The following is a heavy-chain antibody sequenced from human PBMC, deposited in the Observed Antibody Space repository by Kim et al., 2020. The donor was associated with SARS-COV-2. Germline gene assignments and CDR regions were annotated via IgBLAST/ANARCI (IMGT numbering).Heavy chain of an antibody. CDR2: INTINGNS. Sequence: ASVKVSCKASGYTFTSYAMNWVRQAPGQGLDWMGWINTINGNSTYAQGFTGRFVFSLDTSVSTAYLQISSLRAEYTAVYYCASTINSIASAGTDYWGQGT. V-gene: IGHV7-4-1*02. CDR3: ASTINSIASAGTDY. D-gene: IGHD6-13*01. J-gene: IGHJ4*02. CDR1: GYTFTSYA.